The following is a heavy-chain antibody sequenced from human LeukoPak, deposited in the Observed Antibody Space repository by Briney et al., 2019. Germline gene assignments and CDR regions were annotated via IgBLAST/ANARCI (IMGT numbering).Heavy chain of an antibody. CDR2: INPNSGGT. Sequence: ASVKVSCKASGYTFTGYYMHWVRQATGQGHEWMGWINPNSGGTIYAQNFQGRVTMTRDTSISTAYMELSRLRSDDTAVYYCARDRLRLGYERANWFDPWGQGTLVTVSS. CDR1: GYTFTGYY. D-gene: IGHD2-15*01. CDR3: ARDRLRLGYERANWFDP. V-gene: IGHV1-2*02. J-gene: IGHJ5*02.